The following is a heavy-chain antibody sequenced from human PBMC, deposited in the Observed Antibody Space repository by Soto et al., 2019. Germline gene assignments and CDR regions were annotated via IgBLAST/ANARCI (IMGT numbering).Heavy chain of an antibody. V-gene: IGHV1-69*06. D-gene: IGHD1-26*01. Sequence: SVKVSCKTSGGTFSTYSIVWVRQAPGEGLEWMGGIIPIFGTANYAQKFQDRVTITADKSTNTAFMELSSLKPEDTAMYYCASSSGNNYGVGTNYYFDYWGQGTLVTVSS. J-gene: IGHJ4*02. CDR1: GGTFSTYS. CDR3: ASSSGNNYGVGTNYYFDY. CDR2: IIPIFGTA.